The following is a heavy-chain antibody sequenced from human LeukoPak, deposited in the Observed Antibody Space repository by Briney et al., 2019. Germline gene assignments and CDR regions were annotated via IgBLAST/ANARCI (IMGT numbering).Heavy chain of an antibody. CDR3: ARQPKLEAFDY. V-gene: IGHV1-69*13. J-gene: IGHJ4*02. CDR2: IIPIFGTA. CDR1: GYTFTSYA. D-gene: IGHD1-1*01. Sequence: ASVKVSCKASGYTFTSYAISWVRQAPGQGLEWMGGIIPIFGTANYAQKFQGRVTITADESTSTAYMELSSLRSEDTAVYYCARQPKLEAFDYWGQGTLVTVSS.